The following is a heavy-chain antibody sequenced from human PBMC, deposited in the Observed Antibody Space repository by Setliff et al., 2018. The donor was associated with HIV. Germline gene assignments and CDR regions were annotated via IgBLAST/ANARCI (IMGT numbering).Heavy chain of an antibody. CDR3: ARDADYDFWSGYPHYFDY. Sequence: GASVKVSCKASGYTFTSYYMHWVRQAPGQGLEWMGIINPSGGSTSYAQKFQGRVTMTRDTSTSTVYMELSSLRSEDTAVYYCARDADYDFWSGYPHYFDYWGQGTLVIVSS. CDR1: GYTFTSYY. V-gene: IGHV1-46*01. D-gene: IGHD3-3*01. J-gene: IGHJ4*02. CDR2: INPSGGST.